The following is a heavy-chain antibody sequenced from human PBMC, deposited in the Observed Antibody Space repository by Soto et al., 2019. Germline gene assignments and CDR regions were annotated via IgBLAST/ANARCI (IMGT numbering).Heavy chain of an antibody. J-gene: IGHJ5*02. CDR3: ASLRAVAGNNWFDP. D-gene: IGHD6-19*01. CDR1: GYTLTSYG. Sequence: ASVKVSCKASGYTLTSYGISWVRQAPGQGLEWMGWISAYNGNTNYAQKLQGRVTMTTDTSTSTAYMELRSLRSDDTAVYYCASLRAVAGNNWFDPWGQGTLVTVSS. V-gene: IGHV1-18*01. CDR2: ISAYNGNT.